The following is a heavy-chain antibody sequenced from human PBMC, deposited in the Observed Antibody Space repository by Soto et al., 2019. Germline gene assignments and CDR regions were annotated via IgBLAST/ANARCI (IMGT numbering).Heavy chain of an antibody. Sequence: SLRLSCAASGFTFSSYAMHWVRQAPGKGLEWVAVISYDGSNKYYADSVKGRFTISRDNSKNTLYLQMNSLRAEDTAVYYCARDSYGGNSFDYWGQGTLVTVSS. CDR2: ISYDGSNK. CDR1: GFTFSSYA. CDR3: ARDSYGGNSFDY. D-gene: IGHD4-17*01. V-gene: IGHV3-30-3*01. J-gene: IGHJ4*02.